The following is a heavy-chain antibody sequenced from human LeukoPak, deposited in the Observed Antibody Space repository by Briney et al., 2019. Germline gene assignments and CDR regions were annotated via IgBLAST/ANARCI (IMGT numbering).Heavy chain of an antibody. J-gene: IGHJ5*02. D-gene: IGHD2-2*01. V-gene: IGHV1-2*02. CDR1: GYTFTDYY. CDR3: ARQYCSSSNCYESDNWFDP. CDR2: INPDSGVT. Sequence: GASVKVSCKASGYTFTDYYIHWVRRAPGQGLEWMGWINPDSGVTNYVQDFQGRVTMTRDKSTGIAHMELSRLTSDDTAVYYCARQYCSSSNCYESDNWFDPWGQGTLVTVSS.